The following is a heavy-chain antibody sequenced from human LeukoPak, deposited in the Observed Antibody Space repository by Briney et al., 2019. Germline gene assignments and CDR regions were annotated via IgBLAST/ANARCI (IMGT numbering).Heavy chain of an antibody. CDR3: ARDSRGGTLDY. D-gene: IGHD3-10*01. CDR1: GFTFSGYT. CDR2: IQSDGRST. J-gene: IGHJ4*02. Sequence: PGTSLRLSCAVSGFTFSGYTMHWVRQAPGKGLVWVSRIQSDGRSTDYADSVKGRFTISRDNAKNTLNLQMNSLRAEDTAIYYCARDSRGGTLDYWGQGALVTVSS. V-gene: IGHV3-74*01.